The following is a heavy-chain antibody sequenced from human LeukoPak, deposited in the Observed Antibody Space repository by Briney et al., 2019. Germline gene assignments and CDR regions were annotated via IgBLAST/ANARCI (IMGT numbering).Heavy chain of an antibody. Sequence: GGSLRLSCAASGFTFDDYAMHWVRQAPGKGLEWVSGISWNSGSIGYADSVKGRFTISRDNAKNSLYLQMNSLRAEDTALYYCAKGKRGYYDFWSGPMEYNWFDPWGQGTLVTASS. J-gene: IGHJ5*02. CDR2: ISWNSGSI. V-gene: IGHV3-9*01. D-gene: IGHD3-3*01. CDR3: AKGKRGYYDFWSGPMEYNWFDP. CDR1: GFTFDDYA.